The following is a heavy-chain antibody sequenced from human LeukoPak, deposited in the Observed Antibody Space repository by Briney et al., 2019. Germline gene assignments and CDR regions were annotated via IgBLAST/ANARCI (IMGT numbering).Heavy chain of an antibody. Sequence: TGGSLRLSCAASGFTFSSYCMTWVRQAPGKGLEWVSSISSSSSYIYYADSVKGRFTISRDNAKNSLYLQMNSLRAEDTAVYYCAREGSIVVVVAATPGSYYYMDVWGKGTTVTISS. V-gene: IGHV3-21*01. CDR3: AREGSIVVVVAATPGSYYYMDV. J-gene: IGHJ6*03. CDR2: ISSSSSYI. D-gene: IGHD2-15*01. CDR1: GFTFSSYC.